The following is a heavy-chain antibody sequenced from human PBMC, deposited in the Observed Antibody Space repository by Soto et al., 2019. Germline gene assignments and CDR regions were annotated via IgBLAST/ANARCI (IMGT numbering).Heavy chain of an antibody. D-gene: IGHD6-13*01. CDR3: ARHRSSWVSSSWPSPTPFNWFVP. CDR1: GGSISSSSYY. CDR2: IYYSGST. J-gene: IGHJ5*02. Sequence: PSETLSLTCTVSGGSISSSSYYWGWIRQPPGKGLEWIGSIYYSGSTYYNPSLKSRVTISVDTSKNQFSLKLSSVTAADTAVYYCARHRSSWVSSSWPSPTPFNWFVPWGQGTLVTVSS. V-gene: IGHV4-39*01.